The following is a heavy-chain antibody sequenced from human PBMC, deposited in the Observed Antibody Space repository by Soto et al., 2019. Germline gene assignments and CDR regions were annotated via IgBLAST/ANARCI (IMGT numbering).Heavy chain of an antibody. CDR1: GFTVSNYG. V-gene: IGHV3-33*01. J-gene: IGHJ3*02. CDR3: ARVEAWTDEAFDI. D-gene: IGHD5-12*01. CDR2: IWKDGNNK. Sequence: QVQLVESGGGVVQPGQSLRLSCAASGFTVSNYGMHWVRQAPGKGLEWVAVIWKDGNNKYYRDSVKGRFTISRDNSKNTLELQMSSLRGEDTAVYYCARVEAWTDEAFDIWRQGTMVTVSS.